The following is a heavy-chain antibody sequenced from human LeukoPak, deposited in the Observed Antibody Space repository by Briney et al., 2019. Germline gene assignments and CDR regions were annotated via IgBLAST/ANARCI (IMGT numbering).Heavy chain of an antibody. D-gene: IGHD3-9*01. CDR3: GKGPYYDILTGYDFFYY. V-gene: IGHV3-23*01. Sequence: GGSLRLSCAASGFTFSSYAMSWVRQAPGKGLEWVSAISGSGGSTYYADSVKGRFTISRDNSKNTLYLQMNSLGAEDTAVYYCGKGPYYDILTGYDFFYYWGQGTRVSVSS. CDR1: GFTFSSYA. J-gene: IGHJ4*02. CDR2: ISGSGGST.